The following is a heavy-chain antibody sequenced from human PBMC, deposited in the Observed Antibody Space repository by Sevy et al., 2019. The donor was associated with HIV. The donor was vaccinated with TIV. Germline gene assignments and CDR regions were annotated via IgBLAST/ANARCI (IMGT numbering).Heavy chain of an antibody. CDR1: AFTFSGYS. J-gene: IGHJ6*02. CDR3: AGDRGVGTSSYGLDV. CDR2: ISSASSYI. Sequence: GGSLRLSCAASAFTFSGYSMSWVRQAPGKGLEWVSCISSASSYIYYADSVKGRFAISRDNAKNSLYLQMNSLRAEDTAVYYCAGDRGVGTSSYGLDVWGQGTTVTVSS. V-gene: IGHV3-21*01. D-gene: IGHD3-10*01.